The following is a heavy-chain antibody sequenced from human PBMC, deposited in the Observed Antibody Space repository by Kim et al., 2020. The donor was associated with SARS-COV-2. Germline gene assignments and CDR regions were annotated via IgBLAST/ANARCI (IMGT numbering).Heavy chain of an antibody. J-gene: IGHJ6*01. D-gene: IGHD6-13*01. V-gene: IGHV3-30*18. CDR2: ISYDGSNK. CDR3: AKVLTPPYSSSWWGYYYG. CDR1: GFTFSSYG. Sequence: GGSLRLSCAASGFTFSSYGMHWVRQAPGKGLEWVAVISYDGSNKYYADSVKGRFTISRDNSKNTLYLQMNSLRAEDTAVYYCAKVLTPPYSSSWWGYYYG.